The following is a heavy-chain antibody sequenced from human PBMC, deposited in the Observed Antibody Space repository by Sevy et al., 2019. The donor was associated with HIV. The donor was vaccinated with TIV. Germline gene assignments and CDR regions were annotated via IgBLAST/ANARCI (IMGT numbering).Heavy chain of an antibody. CDR2: ISGSGDNT. V-gene: IGHV3-23*01. D-gene: IGHD3-22*01. J-gene: IGHJ3*02. CDR3: AKGITMMLLVLDAIDS. CDR1: GFTFSSFA. Sequence: GGSLRLSCAAPGFTFSSFAMTWVRQAPGKGLEWVSGISGSGDNTYYADSVKGRFTISRDNSKNTLYLQMNGLRAEDTAVYYCAKGITMMLLVLDAIDSWGQRTMVTVSS.